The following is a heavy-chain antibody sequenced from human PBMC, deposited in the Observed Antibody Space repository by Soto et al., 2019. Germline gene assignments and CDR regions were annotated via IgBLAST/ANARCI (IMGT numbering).Heavy chain of an antibody. CDR2: ITCDGSST. V-gene: IGHV3-74*01. Sequence: GSLRLSCAASGFTFSSYWMHWVRQAPGKGLVWVSRITCDGSSTSYADSVKGRFTISRDNAKNALYLQMSSLRAEDTAVYYCARDRVSSFIDYWGQGTLVTVSS. J-gene: IGHJ4*02. CDR3: ARDRVSSFIDY. D-gene: IGHD3-3*02. CDR1: GFTFSSYW.